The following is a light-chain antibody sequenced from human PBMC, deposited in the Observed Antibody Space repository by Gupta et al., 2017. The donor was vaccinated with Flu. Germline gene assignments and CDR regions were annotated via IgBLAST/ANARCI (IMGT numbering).Light chain of an antibody. CDR1: QGLVYSDGNTY. V-gene: IGKV2-30*01. CDR3: LGGAPRRWA. CDR2: QFS. Sequence: VVMAQSRLGLHVSLRQPASISCRSSQGLVYSDGNTYWHWFQQRPGQSPRRLIYQFSFPGSGLPERFKGSGSSDKFSLNIRMVVALDGENCLRLGGAPRRWAFGPGTKVDIK. J-gene: IGKJ3*01.